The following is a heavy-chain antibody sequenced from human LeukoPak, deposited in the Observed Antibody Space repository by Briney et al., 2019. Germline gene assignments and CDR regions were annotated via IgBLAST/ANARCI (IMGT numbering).Heavy chain of an antibody. CDR1: DCSFITYA. J-gene: IGHJ4*02. Sequence: PGGSLRLSCAASDCSFITYAMSWVRQAPGKGLEWASYISSSGGTIYYADSVKGRFTISRDNAKNSLYLQMNSLRVEDTALYYCARRAPSHDFDDWGQGTLVTVSS. V-gene: IGHV3-48*04. CDR3: ARRAPSHDFDD. CDR2: ISSSGGTI.